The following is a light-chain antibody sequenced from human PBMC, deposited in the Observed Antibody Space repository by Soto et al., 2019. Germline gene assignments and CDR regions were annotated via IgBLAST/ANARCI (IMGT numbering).Light chain of an antibody. CDR2: EGS. Sequence: QSALTQPASVSGSPGQSITISCTGTSSDVGSYNLVSWYQQHPGKAPKLMIYEGSKRPSGVSNRFSGSKSGNTASLTISGLQAEDEADYYCCSYAGRSTSPYVLGTGTKVHRP. CDR3: CSYAGRSTSPYV. J-gene: IGLJ1*01. CDR1: SSDVGSYNL. V-gene: IGLV2-23*01.